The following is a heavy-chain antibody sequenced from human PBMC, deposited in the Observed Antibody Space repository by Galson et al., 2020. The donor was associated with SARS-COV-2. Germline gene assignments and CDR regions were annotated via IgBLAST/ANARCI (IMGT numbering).Heavy chain of an antibody. CDR2: ISDSAGST. J-gene: IGHJ4*02. CDR3: AIHAIYYYGSGSYYTPFEY. Sequence: GGSLRLSCAASGFTFSSYAMNWVRQAPGKGLEWVSTISDSAGSTYYADSVKGRFTISRDNSKNTLYLQMNSLRAEDTAVYYCAIHAIYYYGSGSYYTPFEYWGQGTLVTVSS. V-gene: IGHV3-23*01. CDR1: GFTFSSYA. D-gene: IGHD3-10*01.